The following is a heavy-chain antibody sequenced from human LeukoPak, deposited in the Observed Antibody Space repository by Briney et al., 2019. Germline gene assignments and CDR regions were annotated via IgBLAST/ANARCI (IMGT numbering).Heavy chain of an antibody. D-gene: IGHD2-15*01. Sequence: ASVKVSCKASGGTFSSYAISWVRQAPGQGLEWMGGIIPIFGTANYAQKFQGRVTITADKSTSTAYMELSSLRSEDTAVYYCAREGYCSGGSCAEGAFDIWGQGTMVTVSS. CDR2: IIPIFGTA. V-gene: IGHV1-69*06. CDR1: GGTFSSYA. CDR3: AREGYCSGGSCAEGAFDI. J-gene: IGHJ3*02.